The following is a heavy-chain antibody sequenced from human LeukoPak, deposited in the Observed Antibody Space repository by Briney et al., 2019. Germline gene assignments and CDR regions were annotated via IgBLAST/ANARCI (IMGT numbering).Heavy chain of an antibody. CDR1: GFSVSSNY. J-gene: IGHJ4*02. D-gene: IGHD2-8*01. CDR3: AKEGNGPFDY. V-gene: IGHV3-53*01. Sequence: GGSLRLSCAASGFSVSSNYMNWVRLAPGKGLEWVSVIYSDGNTYYADSVKGRFTISRDNSKNTLYVQMNSLRAEDTAVYYCAKEGNGPFDYWGQGTLVTVSS. CDR2: IYSDGNT.